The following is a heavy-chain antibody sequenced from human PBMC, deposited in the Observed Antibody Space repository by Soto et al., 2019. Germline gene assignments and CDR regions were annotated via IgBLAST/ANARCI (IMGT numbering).Heavy chain of an antibody. CDR1: GYTFTSYG. CDR3: ARDHGVTIFGVVIHPYYYDYYGMDV. D-gene: IGHD3-3*01. J-gene: IGHJ6*02. CDR2: ISAYNGNT. V-gene: IGHV1-18*01. Sequence: ASVKVSCKASGYTFTSYGISWVRQAPGQGLEWMGWISAYNGNTNYAQKLQGRVTMTTDTSTSTAYMELRSRRSDDTAVYYCARDHGVTIFGVVIHPYYYDYYGMDVWGQGTTVTVSS.